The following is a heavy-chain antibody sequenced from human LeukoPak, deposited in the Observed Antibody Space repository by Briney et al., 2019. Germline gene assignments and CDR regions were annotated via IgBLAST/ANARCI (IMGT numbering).Heavy chain of an antibody. D-gene: IGHD2-2*01. V-gene: IGHV4-61*02. J-gene: IGHJ2*01. CDR3: ARVGVVVPAATRSYWYFDL. Sequence: PSQTLSLTCTVSGGSISSGSYYWSWIRQPAGKGLEWIGRIYTSGSTNYNPSLRSRVTISVDTSKNQFSLKLSSVTAADTAVYYCARVGVVVPAATRSYWYFDLWGRGTLVTVSS. CDR1: GGSISSGSYY. CDR2: IYTSGST.